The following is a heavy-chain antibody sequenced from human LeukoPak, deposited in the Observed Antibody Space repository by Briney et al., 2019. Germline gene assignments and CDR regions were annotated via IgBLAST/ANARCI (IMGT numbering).Heavy chain of an antibody. CDR3: ARDPGSSSFDY. V-gene: IGHV3-48*03. D-gene: IGHD6-13*01. CDR1: GFTFSSYE. Sequence: TGGSLRLSCAASGFTFSSYEMNWVRQAPGKGLEWVSYISSSGSTIYYADSVKGRFTISRDNAKNSLYLQMNSLRADDTAVYYCARDPGSSSFDYWGQGTLVTVSS. J-gene: IGHJ4*02. CDR2: ISSSGSTI.